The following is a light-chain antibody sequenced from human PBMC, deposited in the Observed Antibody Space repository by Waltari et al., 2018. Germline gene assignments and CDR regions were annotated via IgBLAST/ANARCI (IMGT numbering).Light chain of an antibody. CDR1: SSNIRSNI. J-gene: IGLJ2*01. Sequence: QTVLTQPPSAAGAPGHRVTLPCYGCSSNIRSNIINWYQQVPGPTPKLLIYSNDTRPPGAPARVSGSKSGTSATLAISGFRSEDEADYFCASWDDSRNGRWEFGGGTKVTVI. CDR2: SND. V-gene: IGLV1-44*01. CDR3: ASWDDSRNGRWE.